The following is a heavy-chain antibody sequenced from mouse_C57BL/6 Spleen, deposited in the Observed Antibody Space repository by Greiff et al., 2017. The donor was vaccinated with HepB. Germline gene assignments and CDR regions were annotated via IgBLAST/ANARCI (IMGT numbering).Heavy chain of an antibody. D-gene: IGHD2-1*01. J-gene: IGHJ1*03. V-gene: IGHV1-80*01. CDR1: GYAFSSYW. CDR3: ARKEGNYWYFDV. Sequence: VQLQQSGAELVKPGASVKISCKASGYAFSSYWMNWVKQRPGKGLEWIGQIYPGAGDTNYNGKFKGKATLTADKSSSPAYMPLSSLTSEDSAVYVCARKEGNYWYFDVWGTGTTVTVSS. CDR2: IYPGAGDT.